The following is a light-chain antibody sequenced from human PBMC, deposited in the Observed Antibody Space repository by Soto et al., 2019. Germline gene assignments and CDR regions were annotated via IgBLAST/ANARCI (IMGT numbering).Light chain of an antibody. Sequence: EIVLTQSPGTLSLSPGERATLSCRASQTVTSSYLAWYQQKPGQAPRLLIYGASSRAAGIPDRFSGSESGTDFPLTISRLEPEDFAVYHCQQYGRSPLTFGGGTKVEIK. CDR2: GAS. V-gene: IGKV3-20*01. CDR1: QTVTSSY. CDR3: QQYGRSPLT. J-gene: IGKJ4*01.